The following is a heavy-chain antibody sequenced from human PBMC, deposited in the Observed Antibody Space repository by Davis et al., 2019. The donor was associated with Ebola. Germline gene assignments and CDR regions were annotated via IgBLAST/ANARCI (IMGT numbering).Heavy chain of an antibody. CDR2: ISYHGKNI. CDR3: ARARTEAARYYYYYYMDV. V-gene: IGHV3-30*03. CDR1: GFTFSNYG. D-gene: IGHD6-6*01. J-gene: IGHJ6*03. Sequence: GGSLRLSCVASGFTFSNYGMHWVRQAPGKGLEWVAFISYHGKNISYADSVRGRFTISSDNSKNTLYLQMNSLRPEDTAMYYCARARTEAARYYYYYYMDVWGKGTTVTVSS.